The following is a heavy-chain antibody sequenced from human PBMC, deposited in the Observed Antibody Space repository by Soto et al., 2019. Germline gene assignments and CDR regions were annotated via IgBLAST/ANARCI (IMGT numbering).Heavy chain of an antibody. CDR1: GYTFTGYG. Sequence: ASVKVSCKASGYTFTGYGISWVRQAPGQGLEWMGWISAYNGNTNYAQKLQGRVTMTTDTSTSTAYVELRSLRSDDTAVYYCARDGAEYCSGGSCYGIGEYYYGMDVWGQGTTVTVSS. CDR2: ISAYNGNT. V-gene: IGHV1-18*01. D-gene: IGHD2-15*01. CDR3: ARDGAEYCSGGSCYGIGEYYYGMDV. J-gene: IGHJ6*02.